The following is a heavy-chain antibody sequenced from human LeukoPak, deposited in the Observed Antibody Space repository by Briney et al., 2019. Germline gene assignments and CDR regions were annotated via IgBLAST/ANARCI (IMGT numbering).Heavy chain of an antibody. CDR1: PGSLSTYS. Sequence: SETLSLTCTVSPGSLSTYSGNWVRQPPGKGLEWIASIDYSGSTNSSPSLNGRVTMSVDTSMNQFSLKLSSVTAADTAVYYCARWFDGFDIWGQGTIGTVSS. V-gene: IGHV4-59*01. J-gene: IGHJ3*02. CDR3: ARWFDGFDI. CDR2: IDYSGST. D-gene: IGHD3-10*01.